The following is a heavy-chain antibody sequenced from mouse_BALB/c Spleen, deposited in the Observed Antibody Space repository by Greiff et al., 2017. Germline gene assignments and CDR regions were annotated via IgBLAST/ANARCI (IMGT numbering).Heavy chain of an antibody. CDR1: GFTFSDYY. CDR2: ISDGGSYT. Sequence: EVKVVESGGGLVKPGGSLKLSCAASGFTFSDYYMHWVRQTPEKRLEWVATISDGGSYTYYPDSVKGRFTISRDNAKNNLYLQMSSLKSEDTALYYCARGDGDYAMDYWGQGTSVTVSS. J-gene: IGHJ4*01. V-gene: IGHV5-4*02. CDR3: ARGDGDYAMDY. D-gene: IGHD2-3*01.